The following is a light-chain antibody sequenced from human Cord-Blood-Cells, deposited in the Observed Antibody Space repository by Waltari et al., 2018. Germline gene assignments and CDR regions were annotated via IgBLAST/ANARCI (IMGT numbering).Light chain of an antibody. Sequence: DIELTQYPGTLSLSHGERATLSCRASQSVSSSYLAWYQQKPGQATRLLIYGASSRATGIPDRFSGSGSGTDFTLTISRLESEDFAVYYCQQYGSSPRTFGQGTKVEIK. V-gene: IGKV3-20*01. J-gene: IGKJ1*01. CDR3: QQYGSSPRT. CDR1: QSVSSSY. CDR2: GAS.